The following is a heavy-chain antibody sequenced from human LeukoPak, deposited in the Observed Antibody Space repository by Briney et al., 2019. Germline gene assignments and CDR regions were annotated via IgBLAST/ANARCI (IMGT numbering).Heavy chain of an antibody. Sequence: PGGSLRLSCAASGFTFSGYWMIWVRQAPGKGLEWVANIKEDGSEKNYVDSVKGRFTISRDNAKNSLYLQMNSLRAEDTAVYYCARFGGVYGSGNGGFDADYWGQGTLVTVSS. V-gene: IGHV3-7*01. CDR1: GFTFSGYW. CDR2: IKEDGSEK. CDR3: ARFGGVYGSGNGGFDADY. J-gene: IGHJ4*02. D-gene: IGHD3-10*01.